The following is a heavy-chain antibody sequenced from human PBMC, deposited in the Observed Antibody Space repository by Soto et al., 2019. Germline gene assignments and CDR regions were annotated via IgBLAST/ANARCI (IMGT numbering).Heavy chain of an antibody. D-gene: IGHD3-22*01. CDR2: ISGSGGTT. Sequence: GGSLRLSCAASGFSFSSYAMSWVRQAPGKGLECVSTISGSGGTTYYADSVKGRFTIPRDNSEHPPYMQMNSLRAEDPAVYFCAKVRCTTICHVVSLFVYWGQGTLVTVSS. J-gene: IGHJ4*02. CDR3: AKVRCTTICHVVSLFVY. V-gene: IGHV3-23*01. CDR1: GFSFSSYA.